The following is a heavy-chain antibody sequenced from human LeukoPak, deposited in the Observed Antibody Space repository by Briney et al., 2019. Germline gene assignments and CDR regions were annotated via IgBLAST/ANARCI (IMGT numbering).Heavy chain of an antibody. CDR1: GGSFSGYY. Sequence: SETLSLTCAVYGGSFSGYYWSWIRQPPGKGLEWIGEINHSGSTNYNPSLKSRVTISVDTSKNQFSLKLSSVTAADAAVFYCARGPSIQLWSDPYYYYGMDVWGQGTTVTVSS. V-gene: IGHV4-34*01. CDR2: INHSGST. J-gene: IGHJ6*02. CDR3: ARGPSIQLWSDPYYYYGMDV. D-gene: IGHD5-18*01.